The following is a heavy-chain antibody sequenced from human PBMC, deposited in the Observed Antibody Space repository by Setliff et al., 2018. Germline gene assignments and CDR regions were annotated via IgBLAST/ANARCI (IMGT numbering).Heavy chain of an antibody. CDR2: IYISGST. J-gene: IGHJ1*01. D-gene: IGHD6-13*01. V-gene: IGHV4-4*08. CDR3: ARGRYNSSWYQH. CDR1: GGSISSYY. Sequence: SETLSLTCSVSGGSISSYYWSWIRQPPGKGLEWIGYIYISGSTNYNPSLKSRVTLSADTSKNQFSLKLSSVTAADTAVYYCARGRYNSSWYQHWGQGTLVTVSS.